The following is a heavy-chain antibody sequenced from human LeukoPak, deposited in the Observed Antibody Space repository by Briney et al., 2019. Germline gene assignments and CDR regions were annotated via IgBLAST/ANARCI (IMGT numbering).Heavy chain of an antibody. Sequence: GGSLRLSCATSGFPFIDFSMTWVRQAPGKGLDWISTTNSDGTTTYYAESVKGRFTISRDNSKNALYLQMSSLRVEDTSIYYCAKQSYARSLGEGGPGTLVTVSS. CDR2: TNSDGTTT. CDR1: GFPFIDFS. D-gene: IGHD2-8*01. J-gene: IGHJ4*02. CDR3: AKQSYARSLGE. V-gene: IGHV3-23*01.